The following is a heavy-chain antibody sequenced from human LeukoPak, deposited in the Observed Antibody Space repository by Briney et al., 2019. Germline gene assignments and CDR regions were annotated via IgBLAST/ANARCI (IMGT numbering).Heavy chain of an antibody. CDR2: INYSGST. D-gene: IGHD2-2*01. V-gene: IGHV4-39*07. CDR3: ARNGGYCSSTSCYRDGLDERPNWFDP. Sequence: KPSETLSLTCSVSGGSISSSSYYWSWIRQPPGKGLEWIGEINYSGSTNYNPSLKSRVTISVDTSKNQFSLKLSSVTAADTAVYYCARNGGYCSSTSCYRDGLDERPNWFDPWGQGTLVTVSS. CDR1: GGSISSSSYY. J-gene: IGHJ5*02.